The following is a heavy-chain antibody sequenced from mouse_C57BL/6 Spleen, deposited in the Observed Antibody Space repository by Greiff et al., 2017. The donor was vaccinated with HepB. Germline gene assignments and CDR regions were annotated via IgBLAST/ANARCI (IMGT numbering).Heavy chain of an antibody. J-gene: IGHJ3*01. V-gene: IGHV1-26*01. CDR3: ARGGAMITTRKWFAY. CDR1: GYTFTDYY. D-gene: IGHD2-4*01. Sequence: EVQLQQSGPELVKPGASVKISCKASGYTFTDYYMNWVKQSHGKSLEWIGDINPNNGGTSYNQKFKGKATLTVDKSSSTAYMELRSLTSEDSAVYYCARGGAMITTRKWFAYWGQGTLVTVSA. CDR2: INPNNGGT.